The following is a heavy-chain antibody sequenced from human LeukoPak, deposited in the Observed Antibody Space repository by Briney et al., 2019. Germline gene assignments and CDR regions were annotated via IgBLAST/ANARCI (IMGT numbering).Heavy chain of an antibody. V-gene: IGHV3-30*18. Sequence: PGGSLRLSRASSVFTFSSYGMNWVRQAPAKGLEGVAVIANDGINKFYVDSLRGRFSISRDNSKNTLYLQMNSLRPEDTAVYYCAKDGYYGSGTYPDYWGQGTLVTVSS. CDR3: AKDGYYGSGTYPDY. D-gene: IGHD3-10*01. J-gene: IGHJ4*02. CDR2: IANDGINK. CDR1: VFTFSSYG.